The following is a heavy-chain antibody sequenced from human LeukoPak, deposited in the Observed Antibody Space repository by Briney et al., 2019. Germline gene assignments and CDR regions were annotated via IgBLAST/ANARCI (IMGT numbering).Heavy chain of an antibody. CDR2: ITRKAYGGTT. CDR1: GFTFGDYA. J-gene: IGHJ6*03. V-gene: IGHV3-49*04. D-gene: IGHD2-15*01. CDR3: SRQTCSGGSCYPYYYYYSYMDV. Sequence: GGSLRLPCTAYGFTFGDYAMSWVRQAPGKGLEWVGFITRKAYGGTTEYAASVKGRFAISRDDSKSIAYLRMNSLKTEDTAVYYCSRQTCSGGSCYPYYYYYSYMDVWGKGTTVTISS.